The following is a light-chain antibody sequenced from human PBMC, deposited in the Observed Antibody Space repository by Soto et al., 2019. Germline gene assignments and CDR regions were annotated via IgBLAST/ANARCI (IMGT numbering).Light chain of an antibody. V-gene: IGLV2-8*01. CDR3: SSDAASNNVGDV. CDR2: EVN. Sequence: QSVLTQPPSASGSPGQSVTISCTGTSRDVGGYNYVSWYQQHPGKAPKLMIYEVNKRPSGVPDRFSGSKSGYTASLTVSGLHAEDEADYYGSSDAASNNVGDVFGTGTNVTVL. J-gene: IGLJ1*01. CDR1: SRDVGGYNY.